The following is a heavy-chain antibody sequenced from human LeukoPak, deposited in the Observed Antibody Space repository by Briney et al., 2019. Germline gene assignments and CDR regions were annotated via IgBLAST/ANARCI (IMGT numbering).Heavy chain of an antibody. CDR3: ARLRGYSYGYADY. D-gene: IGHD5-18*01. CDR1: GFTFSSYS. V-gene: IGHV3-48*04. CDR2: ISSSDSTI. Sequence: GGSLRLSCAASGFTFSSYSMNWVRQAPGKGLEWVSYISSSDSTIDYADSVKGRFTISRDNAKNSLYLQMNSLRVEDTAFYYCARLRGYSYGYADYWGQGTLVTVSS. J-gene: IGHJ4*02.